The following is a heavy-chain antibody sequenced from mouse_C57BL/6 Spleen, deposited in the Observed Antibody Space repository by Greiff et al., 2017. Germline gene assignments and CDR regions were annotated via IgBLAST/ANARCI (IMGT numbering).Heavy chain of an antibody. CDR1: GYAFSSYW. J-gene: IGHJ2*01. CDR3: AREGAYYSNYIDY. V-gene: IGHV1-80*01. Sequence: VQLQQSGAELVKPGASVKISCKASGYAFSSYWMNWVKQRPGKGLEWIGQIYPGDGDTNYNGKFKGKATLTADKSSSTAYMQLSSLTSEDSAVYFCAREGAYYSNYIDYGGQGTTLTVSS. D-gene: IGHD2-5*01. CDR2: IYPGDGDT.